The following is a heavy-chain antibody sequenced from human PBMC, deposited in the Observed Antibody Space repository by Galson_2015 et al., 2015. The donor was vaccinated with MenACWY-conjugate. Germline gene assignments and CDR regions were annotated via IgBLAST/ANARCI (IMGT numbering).Heavy chain of an antibody. D-gene: IGHD1-1*01. Sequence: SLRLSCAASGFTFNNYWMNWVRHPPGKGQEWISYIKADGSFSNYADSVKGRFTISTDNAKNMVYLQMDGLGDEDTAVYFCERDNNWSFDSWGQGTLVTVSS. CDR1: GFTFNNYW. CDR3: ERDNNWSFDS. CDR2: IKADGSFS. V-gene: IGHV3-74*01. J-gene: IGHJ4*02.